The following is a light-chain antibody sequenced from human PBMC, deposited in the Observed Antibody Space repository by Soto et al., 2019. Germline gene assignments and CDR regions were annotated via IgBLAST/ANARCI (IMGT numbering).Light chain of an antibody. J-gene: IGKJ1*01. V-gene: IGKV3-15*01. CDR1: QSVSSY. CDR3: QQYYSPPRT. Sequence: EIVLTQSPATLSLSPGERATLSCRASQSVSSYLAWYQQKPGQAPRLLYWASTRESGVPDRFSGSGSGTDFTLTISSLQAEDVAVYYCQQYYSPPRTFGQGTKVE. CDR2: WAS.